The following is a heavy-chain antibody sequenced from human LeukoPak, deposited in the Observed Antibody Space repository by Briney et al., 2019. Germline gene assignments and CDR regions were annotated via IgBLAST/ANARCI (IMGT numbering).Heavy chain of an antibody. Sequence: SETLSLTCTVSGGSISGNSYYWGWIRQPPGKGLEWVGSIYYSGNPFYNPSLKSRVTISVDTSKSQFSLRLDSVTAADTALYYCASQLDSTGYNTGFIDYWGPGTVVSVSS. D-gene: IGHD3/OR15-3a*01. CDR1: GGSISGNSYY. V-gene: IGHV4-39*01. CDR3: ASQLDSTGYNTGFIDY. CDR2: IYYSGNP. J-gene: IGHJ4*02.